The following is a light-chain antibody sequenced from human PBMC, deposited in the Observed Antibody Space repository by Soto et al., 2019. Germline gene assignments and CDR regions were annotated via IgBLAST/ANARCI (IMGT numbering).Light chain of an antibody. J-gene: IGKJ4*01. Sequence: AIRVTQSPSSFSAATGDRVIKTCRASQGINSYLAWYQQKPGKAHKLLIYAESTLQSVVPSRFSGSGSGTDVTLTISFLQSEDFATYYFQQYDTYPLSFHGGTNVEFK. V-gene: IGKV1-8*01. CDR1: QGINSY. CDR3: QQYDTYPLS. CDR2: AES.